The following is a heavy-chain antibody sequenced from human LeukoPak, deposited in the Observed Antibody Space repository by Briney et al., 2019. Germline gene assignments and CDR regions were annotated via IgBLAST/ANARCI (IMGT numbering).Heavy chain of an antibody. V-gene: IGHV3-30*02. CDR3: AKGGDLLLGD. CDR2: IRYDGSNK. Sequence: GGSLRLSCAASGFTFSSYGMHWVRQAPGKGLGWVAFIRYDGSNKYYADSVKGRFTISRDNSKNTLYLQMHSLRAEDTAVYYCAKGGDLLLGDWGQGTLVTVSS. D-gene: IGHD2-21*01. CDR1: GFTFSSYG. J-gene: IGHJ4*02.